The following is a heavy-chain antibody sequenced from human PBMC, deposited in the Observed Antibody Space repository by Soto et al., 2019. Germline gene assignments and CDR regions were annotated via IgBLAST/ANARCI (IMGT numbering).Heavy chain of an antibody. J-gene: IGHJ5*02. D-gene: IGHD3-22*01. CDR1: GGSISSSSYY. CDR3: ARQSAITMIVVTTSWFDP. Sequence: SETLSLTCTVSGGSISSSSYYWGWIRQPPGKGLEWIGSIYYSGSTYYNPSLKSRVTISVDTSKNQFSLKLSSVTAADTAVYYCARQSAITMIVVTTSWFDPWGQGTLVTVSS. V-gene: IGHV4-39*01. CDR2: IYYSGST.